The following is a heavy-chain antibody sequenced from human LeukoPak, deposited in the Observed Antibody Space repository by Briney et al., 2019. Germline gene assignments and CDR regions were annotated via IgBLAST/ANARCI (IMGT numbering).Heavy chain of an antibody. CDR1: GFPFGSYD. CDR2: ISDTGVRT. V-gene: IGHV3-23*01. D-gene: IGHD1-26*01. CDR3: AKERRTVGHNALDS. Sequence: GGSLRLSCAASGFPFGSYDINWVRQAPGEGLQWGSAISDTGVRTFYADSVKGRFTISRDNAKNTVYLQMSSLRVGDTAVYYCAKERRTVGHNALDSWGLGTLVTVSS. J-gene: IGHJ4*02.